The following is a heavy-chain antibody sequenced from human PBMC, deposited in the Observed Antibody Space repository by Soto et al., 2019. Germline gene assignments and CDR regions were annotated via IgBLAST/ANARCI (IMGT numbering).Heavy chain of an antibody. CDR3: ARRMPIDSYPFDY. V-gene: IGHV4-30-2*01. CDR2: IYHSGST. Sequence: PSETLSLTCAVSGGSISSGGYSWSWIRQPPGKGLEWIGYIYHSGSTYYNPSLKSRVTISVDRSKNQFSLKLSSVTAADTAVYYCARRMPIDSYPFDYWGQGSLVTVSS. J-gene: IGHJ4*02. CDR1: GGSISSGGYS. D-gene: IGHD2-2*01.